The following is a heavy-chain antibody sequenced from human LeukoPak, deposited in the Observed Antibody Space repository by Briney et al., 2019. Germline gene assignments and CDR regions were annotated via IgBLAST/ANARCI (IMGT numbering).Heavy chain of an antibody. J-gene: IGHJ3*01. CDR3: ARLRLRAPYLDAFDL. D-gene: IGHD1-26*01. CDR1: GASISVYY. V-gene: IGHV4-4*09. Sequence: SETLSLTCTVSGASISVYYWTWIRQPPGKGLECIGHLYTSGSTHNSPALKSRINISVDTSKKHFSLRMSSVTAADTAVYYCARLRLRAPYLDAFDLWGQGTRVSVSS. CDR2: LYTSGST.